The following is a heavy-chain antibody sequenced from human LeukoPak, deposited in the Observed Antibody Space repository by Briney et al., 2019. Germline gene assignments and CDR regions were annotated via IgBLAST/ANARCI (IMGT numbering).Heavy chain of an antibody. D-gene: IGHD2-15*01. V-gene: IGHV4-59*01. Sequence: KPSETLSLTCTVSGGSISSYYWSWIRQPPGKELEWIGYIYYSGSTNYNPSLKSRVTISVDTSKNQFSLKLSSVTAADTAVYYCATRYCSGGSCWYYFDYWGQGTLVTVSS. CDR1: GGSISSYY. CDR3: ATRYCSGGSCWYYFDY. CDR2: IYYSGST. J-gene: IGHJ4*02.